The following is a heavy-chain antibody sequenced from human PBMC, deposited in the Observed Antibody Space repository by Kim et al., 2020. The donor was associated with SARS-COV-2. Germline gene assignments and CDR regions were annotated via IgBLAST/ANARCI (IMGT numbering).Heavy chain of an antibody. J-gene: IGHJ4*02. D-gene: IGHD2-2*01. Sequence: ADSVKGRFTISRENTKNTLSLRMNSLRAEDTAVYYCAKGTTSTTYSATDYWGQGTLVTVSS. CDR3: AKGTTSTTYSATDY. V-gene: IGHV3-23*01.